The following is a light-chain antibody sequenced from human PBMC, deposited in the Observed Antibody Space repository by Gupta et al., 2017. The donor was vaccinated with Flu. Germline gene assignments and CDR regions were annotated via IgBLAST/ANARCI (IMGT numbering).Light chain of an antibody. CDR2: EDD. J-gene: IGLJ3*02. CDR3: QVWDTNTDQGL. Sequence: GQTASIACGGDNIGSETVHWYQQKPGQAHVLVLYEDDFRPSGITGRFSGSNSGNTANLNISRVEAGDEADDYCQVWDTNTDQGLCGGGTMLTVL. CDR1: NIGSET. V-gene: IGLV3-21*02.